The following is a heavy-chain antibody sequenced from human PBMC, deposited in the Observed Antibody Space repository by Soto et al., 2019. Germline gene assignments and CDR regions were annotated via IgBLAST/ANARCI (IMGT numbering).Heavy chain of an antibody. J-gene: IGHJ4*02. V-gene: IGHV3-30-3*01. CDR3: ASSLFDSSSWDHDY. CDR1: GFTFSSYA. CDR2: ISYDGSNK. D-gene: IGHD6-13*01. Sequence: GGSLRLSCAASGFTFSSYAMHWVRQAPGKGLEWVAVISYDGSNKYYADSVEGRFTISRDNSKNTLYLQMNSLRAEDTAVYYCASSLFDSSSWDHDYWGQGTLVTVSS.